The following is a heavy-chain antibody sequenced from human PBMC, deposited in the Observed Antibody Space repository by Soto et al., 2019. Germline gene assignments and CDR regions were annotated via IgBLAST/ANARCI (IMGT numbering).Heavy chain of an antibody. CDR2: IYYSGNT. CDR3: ARAEQQTYSYYGMAV. D-gene: IGHD6-13*01. V-gene: IGHV4-59*01. CDR1: GGSISTYY. Sequence: QVQLQESGPGLVKPSVPLSLTCTIAGGSISTYYWSWIRQPPGKGLEWIGTIYYSGNTMYNPALKSRVTMSVDTSRNQIPLKLTSVIAADTAVYYCARAEQQTYSYYGMAVWGQGTTVIVSS. J-gene: IGHJ6*02.